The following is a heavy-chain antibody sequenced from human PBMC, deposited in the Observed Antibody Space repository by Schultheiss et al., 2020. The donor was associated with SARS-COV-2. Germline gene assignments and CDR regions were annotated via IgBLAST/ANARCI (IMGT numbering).Heavy chain of an antibody. D-gene: IGHD6-19*01. J-gene: IGHJ4*02. CDR3: ARRRYASGWYYTTDY. Sequence: GGSLRLSCAASGFTFSTYWMSWVRQAPGKGLEWVSYISSSGSTIYYADSVKGRFTISRDNAKKSLYLQMDSLRAEDTAVYYCARRRYASGWYYTTDYWGQGTLVTVSS. CDR1: GFTFSTYW. V-gene: IGHV3-48*04. CDR2: ISSSGSTI.